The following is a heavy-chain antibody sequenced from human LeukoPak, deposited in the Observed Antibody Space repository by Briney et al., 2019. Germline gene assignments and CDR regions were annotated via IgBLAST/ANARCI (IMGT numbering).Heavy chain of an antibody. D-gene: IGHD3-22*01. CDR2: ISSSSSYI. CDR3: AKDRDSSLFDY. Sequence: GGSLRLSCAASGFTFSSYSMNWVRQAPGKGLEWVSSISSSSSYIYYADSVKGRFTISRDNSKNTLYLQMNSLRAEDTAVYYCAKDRDSSLFDYWGQGTLVTVSS. V-gene: IGHV3-21*01. CDR1: GFTFSSYS. J-gene: IGHJ4*02.